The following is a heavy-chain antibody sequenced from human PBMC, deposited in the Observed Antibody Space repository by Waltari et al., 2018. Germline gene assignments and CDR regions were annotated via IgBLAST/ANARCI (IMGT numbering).Heavy chain of an antibody. CDR2: IYYSGST. CDR3: ATFTVSTDAFDI. J-gene: IGHJ3*02. V-gene: IGHV4-39*07. Sequence: QLQLQESGPGLVKPSETLSLTCTVSGGSISSSSYYWGWIRQPPGKGLEWIGSIYYSGSTYYTPSLKSRVTISVDTSKNQFSLKLSSVTAADTAVYYCATFTVSTDAFDIWGQGTMVTVSS. D-gene: IGHD4-17*01. CDR1: GGSISSSSYY.